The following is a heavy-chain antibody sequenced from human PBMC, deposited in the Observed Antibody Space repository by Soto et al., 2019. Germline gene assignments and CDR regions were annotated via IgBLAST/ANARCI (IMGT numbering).Heavy chain of an antibody. D-gene: IGHD6-13*01. CDR3: ARTRGSSSWYPYYYSGMDV. Sequence: ETLSLTSTASGGSIGSYSWSWIQQPPGEGLGRFGYIYYSGSTNYTPPLKRRVHISVDTSKNQFSLKLSAVTAADTAGYYCARTRGSSSWYPYYYSGMDVWGHGTTVTVSS. CDR1: GGSIGSYS. V-gene: IGHV4-59*01. J-gene: IGHJ6*02. CDR2: IYYSGST.